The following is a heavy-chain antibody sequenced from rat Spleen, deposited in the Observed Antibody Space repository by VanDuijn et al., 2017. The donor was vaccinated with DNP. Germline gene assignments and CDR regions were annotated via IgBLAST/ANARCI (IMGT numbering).Heavy chain of an antibody. CDR1: GFSLTKDG. V-gene: IGHV2S12*01. D-gene: IGHD1-10*01. CDR3: TRGFNNYGFFDY. J-gene: IGHJ2*01. Sequence: QVQLKESGPGLVQPSQTLSLTCTVSGFSLTKDGVSWVRQPPGKGLEWIAAISAGGSRYYNSGLKSRLSISRDTSKSQVFLKMNSVQTEDTAIYFCTRGFNNYGFFDYWGHGVMVTVSS. CDR2: ISAGGSR.